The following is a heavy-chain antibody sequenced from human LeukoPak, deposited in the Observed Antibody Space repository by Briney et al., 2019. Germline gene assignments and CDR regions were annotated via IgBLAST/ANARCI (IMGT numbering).Heavy chain of an antibody. D-gene: IGHD6-13*01. V-gene: IGHV3-23*01. CDR3: AKSNTTSWCSFDY. Sequence: GGSLRLSCAASGFIFSSYAMSWVRQAPGKGLEWVSTISGSGNTTYYADCVKGRFTISRDNTKNTLYLQMDSLRAEDTALYFCAKSNTTSWCSFDYWGQGTLVSVSP. CDR2: ISGSGNTT. CDR1: GFIFSSYA. J-gene: IGHJ4*02.